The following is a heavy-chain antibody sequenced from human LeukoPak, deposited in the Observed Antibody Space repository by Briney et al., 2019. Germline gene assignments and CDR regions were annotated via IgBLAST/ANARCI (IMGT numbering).Heavy chain of an antibody. V-gene: IGHV1-69*01. CDR3: ATSLFRYSSSTKGGFDY. D-gene: IGHD6-13*01. J-gene: IGHJ4*02. CDR2: IIPIFGTA. CDR1: GGTFSSYA. Sequence: GSSVKVSCKASGGTFSSYAISWVRQAPGQGLEWMGGIIPIFGTANYAQKFQGRVTITADESTSTAYMELSSLRSEDTAVYYCATSLFRYSSSTKGGFDYWGQGTLVTVSS.